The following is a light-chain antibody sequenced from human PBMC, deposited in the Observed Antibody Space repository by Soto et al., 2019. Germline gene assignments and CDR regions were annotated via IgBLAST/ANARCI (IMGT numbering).Light chain of an antibody. Sequence: QSVLTQPASVSGSPGQAITISCSGSSSDIGTYNFVSWYQHLPGKAPQLIIFEVDNRPPGVSDRFSASKSGNTASLTISGLQADDEAEYYCSSYTTTNSYVFGSGTKVTVL. CDR2: EVD. CDR1: SSDIGTYNF. J-gene: IGLJ1*01. V-gene: IGLV2-14*01. CDR3: SSYTTTNSYV.